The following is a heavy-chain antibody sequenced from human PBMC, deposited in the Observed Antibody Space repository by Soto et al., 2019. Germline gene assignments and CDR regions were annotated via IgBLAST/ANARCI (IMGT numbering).Heavy chain of an antibody. V-gene: IGHV3-30*18. J-gene: IGHJ4*02. CDR2: TSYDGSNK. CDR3: AKARTHCSGGSCYFDY. D-gene: IGHD2-15*01. Sequence: PGGSLRLSCAASGFTFSSYGMHWVRQAPGKGLEWVAVTSYDGSNKYYADSVKGRFTISRDNSKNTLYLQMNSLRAEDTAVYYCAKARTHCSGGSCYFDYWGQGTLVTVSS. CDR1: GFTFSSYG.